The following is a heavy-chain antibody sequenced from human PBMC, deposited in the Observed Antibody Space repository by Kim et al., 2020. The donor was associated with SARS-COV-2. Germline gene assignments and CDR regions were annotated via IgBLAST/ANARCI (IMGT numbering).Heavy chain of an antibody. CDR1: GGSISSSSYY. Sequence: SETLSLTCTVSGGSISSSSYYWGWIRQPPGKGLEWIGSIYYSGSTYYNPSLKSRVTISVDTSKNQFSLKLSSVTAADTAVYYCARIWEDIVVVPAARRNYYYGMDVWGQGTTVTVSS. V-gene: IGHV4-39*01. CDR2: IYYSGST. D-gene: IGHD2-2*01. CDR3: ARIWEDIVVVPAARRNYYYGMDV. J-gene: IGHJ6*02.